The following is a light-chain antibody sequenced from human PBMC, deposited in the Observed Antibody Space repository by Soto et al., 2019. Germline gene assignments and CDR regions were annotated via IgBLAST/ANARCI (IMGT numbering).Light chain of an antibody. CDR3: CSDTNLITRALV. CDR2: EVT. V-gene: IGLV2-14*01. CDR1: SGDIGSYNR. J-gene: IGLJ1*01. Sequence: QSALTQPASVSGSPGQSITISCTGTSGDIGSYNRVSWYQQHPGKAPKLIIYEVTDRPSGVSNRVSGSKSGNTASLTISGRQAEDEAEYYCCSDTNLITRALVFGTGTKLTVL.